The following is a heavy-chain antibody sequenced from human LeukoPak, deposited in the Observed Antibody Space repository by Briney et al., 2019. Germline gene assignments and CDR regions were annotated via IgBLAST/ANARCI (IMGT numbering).Heavy chain of an antibody. D-gene: IGHD6-19*01. V-gene: IGHV3-21*01. CDR2: ISSSSSYI. CDR1: GFTFSSYS. J-gene: IGHJ4*02. CDR3: ARPGIAVAGPIDY. Sequence: GGSLRLSCAASGFTFSSYSMNWVRQAPGKGLEWVSSISSSSSYIYYADSVKGRFTISRDNAKNSLYLQMNSLRAEDTAVYYCARPGIAVAGPIDYWGQGTLVTVSS.